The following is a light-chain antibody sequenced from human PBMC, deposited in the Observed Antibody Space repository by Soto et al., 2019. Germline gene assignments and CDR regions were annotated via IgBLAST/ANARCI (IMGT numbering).Light chain of an antibody. Sequence: DILLTQSPGTLSLSPGERATLSCRASQSITRSLLAWYQQKPGQAPRLLIYGASSRATGIPDRFSGGGSGTDFTLTISRLEPEDFAVYYCQQFSSYPLTFGGGTKVDIK. CDR2: GAS. CDR3: QQFSSYPLT. CDR1: QSITRSL. J-gene: IGKJ4*01. V-gene: IGKV3-20*01.